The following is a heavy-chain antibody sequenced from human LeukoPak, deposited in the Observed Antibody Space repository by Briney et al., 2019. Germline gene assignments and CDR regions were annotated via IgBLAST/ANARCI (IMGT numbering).Heavy chain of an antibody. J-gene: IGHJ3*02. CDR2: IYYSGST. Sequence: SETLSLTCTVAGGSISSYYWSWIRQPPGKGLGWIGYIYYSGSTNYNPSLKSRVTISVDTSKNQFSLKLSSVTAADTAVYYCARDLGRDGYTHDAFDIWGQGTMVTVSS. V-gene: IGHV4-59*01. CDR1: GGSISSYY. D-gene: IGHD5-24*01. CDR3: ARDLGRDGYTHDAFDI.